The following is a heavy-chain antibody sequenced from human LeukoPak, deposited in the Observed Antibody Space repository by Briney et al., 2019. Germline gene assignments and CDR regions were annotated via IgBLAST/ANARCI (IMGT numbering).Heavy chain of an antibody. CDR2: IYHSGST. Sequence: TSETLSLTCAVSGGSISSSNWWSWVRQPPGKGLEWIGEIYHSGSTNYNPSLKSRVTISVDKSKNQFSLKLSSVTAADTAVYYCARASSGSYRYFDYWGQGTLVTVSS. V-gene: IGHV4-4*02. CDR3: ARASSGSYRYFDY. D-gene: IGHD1-26*01. J-gene: IGHJ4*02. CDR1: GGSISSSNW.